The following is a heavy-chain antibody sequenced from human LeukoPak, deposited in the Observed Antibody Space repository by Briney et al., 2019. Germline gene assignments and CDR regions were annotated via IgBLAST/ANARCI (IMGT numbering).Heavy chain of an antibody. Sequence: GGSLRLSCAASGFTFSSYGMHWVRQAPGKGLEWVAVIWYDGSNKYYADSVKGRFTISRDNSKNTLYLQMNSLRAEDTAVYYRARDRSGYSYGNGMDVWGQGTTVTVSS. CDR2: IWYDGSNK. D-gene: IGHD5-18*01. CDR1: GFTFSSYG. V-gene: IGHV3-33*01. CDR3: ARDRSGYSYGNGMDV. J-gene: IGHJ6*02.